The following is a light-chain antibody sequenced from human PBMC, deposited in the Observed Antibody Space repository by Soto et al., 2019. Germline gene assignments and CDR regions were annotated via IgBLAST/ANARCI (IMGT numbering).Light chain of an antibody. V-gene: IGKV3-15*01. Sequence: EIVMTQSPVTLSVSPGDRVTLSCRASQSVSNAVAWYQQKYGQSPRLLIYAASTRATGFPDRFWGSGSGTDFTLTISSMQSEDFAIYYCQQYDLWGSFGGGTRVEI. CDR1: QSVSNA. CDR2: AAS. J-gene: IGKJ4*01. CDR3: QQYDLWGS.